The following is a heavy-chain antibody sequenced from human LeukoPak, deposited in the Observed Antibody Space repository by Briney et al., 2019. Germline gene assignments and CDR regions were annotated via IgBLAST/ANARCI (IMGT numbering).Heavy chain of an antibody. CDR3: ARGIYYAYGAFDI. V-gene: IGHV3-7*01. CDR1: GFTFSSYL. J-gene: IGHJ3*02. CDR2: IKQDGSEK. D-gene: IGHD3-10*01. Sequence: GGSLRLSCAASGFTFSSYLMSWVRQAPGKGLEWVANIKQDGSEKYYADSVKGRFTISRDNAKNSLYLQMNSLRAEDTAVYYCARGIYYAYGAFDIWGQGTMVTVSS.